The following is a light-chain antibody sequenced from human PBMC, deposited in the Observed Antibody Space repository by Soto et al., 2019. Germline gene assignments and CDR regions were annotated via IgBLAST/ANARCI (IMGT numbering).Light chain of an antibody. CDR1: QSVSSN. Sequence: EIVMTQSPATLSVSPGERATLSCRASQSVSSNLAWYKQKPGQAPRLLIYGASTRATGIPARFSGRWSGTDFTLTISSLQSEDFAVYYCQQYNNWRTFGQGTKV. CDR2: GAS. J-gene: IGKJ1*01. V-gene: IGKV3-15*01. CDR3: QQYNNWRT.